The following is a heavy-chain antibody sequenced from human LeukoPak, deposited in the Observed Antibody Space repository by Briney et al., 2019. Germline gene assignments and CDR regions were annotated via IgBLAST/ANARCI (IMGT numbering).Heavy chain of an antibody. J-gene: IGHJ4*02. CDR1: GGSFSGYY. CDR3: ARGDTARSFRTNFDY. Sequence: KPSETLSLTCAVYGGSFSGYYWSWIRQPPGKGLEWVGEINHSGSTNYNPSLKSRVTISVDTSKNQFSLKLSSVTAADTAVYYCARGDTARSFRTNFDYWGQGTLVTVSS. CDR2: INHSGST. D-gene: IGHD5-18*01. V-gene: IGHV4-34*01.